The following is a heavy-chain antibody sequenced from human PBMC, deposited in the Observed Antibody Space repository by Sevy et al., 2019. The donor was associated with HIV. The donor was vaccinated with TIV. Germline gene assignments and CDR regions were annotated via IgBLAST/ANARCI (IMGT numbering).Heavy chain of an antibody. CDR2: ISSSSSTI. CDR1: GFTLSSYS. D-gene: IGHD6-13*01. Sequence: GGSLRLSCAASGFTLSSYSMNWVRQAPGKGLEWVSYISSSSSTIYYADSVKGRFTISRDNAKNSLYLQMNSLRAEDTAVYYCARASSSWSFDYWGQGTLVTVSS. J-gene: IGHJ4*02. V-gene: IGHV3-48*01. CDR3: ARASSSWSFDY.